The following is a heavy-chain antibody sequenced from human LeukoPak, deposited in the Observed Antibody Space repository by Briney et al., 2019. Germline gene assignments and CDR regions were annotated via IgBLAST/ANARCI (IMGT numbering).Heavy chain of an antibody. CDR3: ARGSVAGTLYWYFDL. CDR2: ISSSSSYI. Sequence: GGSLRLSCAASGFTFSSYSMNWVRQAPGKGLEWVSSISSSSSYIYYADSVKGRFTISRDNAKNSLYLQMNSLRAEDTAVYYCARGSVAGTLYWYFDLWGRGTLVTVSS. V-gene: IGHV3-21*01. J-gene: IGHJ2*01. CDR1: GFTFSSYS. D-gene: IGHD6-19*01.